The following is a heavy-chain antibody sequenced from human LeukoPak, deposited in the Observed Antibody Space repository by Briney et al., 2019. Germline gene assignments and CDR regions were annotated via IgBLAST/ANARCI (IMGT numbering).Heavy chain of an antibody. CDR2: IKQDGSEK. V-gene: IGHV3-7*01. CDR3: ARDGRTYDMYYYYYMDV. J-gene: IGHJ6*03. D-gene: IGHD3-3*01. CDR1: GFTLSSYW. Sequence: PGGSLRHSCAASGFTLSSYWMSWVREAPGKGLEWVANIKQDGSEKYYVDSVKGRFTISRDNAKNSLYLQMNSLRAEDTAVYYCARDGRTYDMYYYYYMDVWGKGTTVTVSS.